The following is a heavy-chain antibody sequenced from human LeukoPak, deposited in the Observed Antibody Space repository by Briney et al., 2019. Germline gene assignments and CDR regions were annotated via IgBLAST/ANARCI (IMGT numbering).Heavy chain of an antibody. J-gene: IGHJ4*02. CDR1: GGSISSSSYY. CDR2: IYYSGST. Sequence: SETLSLTCTVSGGSISSSSYYWGWIRQPPGKGLEWIGTIYYSGSTYYNPSLKSRVTISVDTSKNQFSLKLSSVTAADTAVYYCARQRRGNYLSPVNYWGQGTLVTVSS. D-gene: IGHD1-26*01. CDR3: ARQRRGNYLSPVNY. V-gene: IGHV4-39*01.